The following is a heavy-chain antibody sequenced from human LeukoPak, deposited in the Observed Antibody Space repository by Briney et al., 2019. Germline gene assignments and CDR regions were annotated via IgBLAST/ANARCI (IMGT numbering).Heavy chain of an antibody. J-gene: IGHJ4*02. V-gene: IGHV3-23*01. CDR2: ISSGGSST. CDR1: GFTFNNYA. D-gene: IGHD2-8*01. CDR3: ARVYLERLTAGYFDH. Sequence: PGGSLRLSCAASGFTFNNYAMNWVRQALGKGLEWVSAISSGGSSTYYPDSVKGRFTISRDNSKSTLYLQMNSLRDDDSAAYFCARVYLERLTAGYFDHWGQGTQVTVSP.